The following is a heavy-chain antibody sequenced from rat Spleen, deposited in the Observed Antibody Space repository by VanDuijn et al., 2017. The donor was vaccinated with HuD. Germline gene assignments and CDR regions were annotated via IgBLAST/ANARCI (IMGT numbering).Heavy chain of an antibody. CDR2: ISTVVEYT. CDR1: GFTFSNFY. V-gene: IGHV5-25*01. J-gene: IGHJ4*01. D-gene: IGHD1-1*01. Sequence: EVQLVESGGGLVQPGRSMKLSCAASGFTFSNFYVAWVRQAPTKGLEWVASISTVVEYTYCRDSVRGRFTISRDNAKSTLYLQIDSLRSEDTATYYCARHAGYYSGDYIMDAWGQGASVTVSS. CDR3: ARHAGYYSGDYIMDA.